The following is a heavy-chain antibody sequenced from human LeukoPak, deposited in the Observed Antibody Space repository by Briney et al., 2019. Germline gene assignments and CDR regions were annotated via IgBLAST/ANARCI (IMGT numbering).Heavy chain of an antibody. J-gene: IGHJ4*02. V-gene: IGHV3-21*01. CDR2: ISSGSSFM. D-gene: IGHD6-13*01. CDR3: ARDSAATQPFDY. Sequence: GGSLRLSCAASGFTFSRYSMNWVRQAPGKGLEWVSSISSGSSFMYYADSVKGRFTISRDNAKNSLYLQMNSLRAEDTAVYYCARDSAATQPFDYWGQGTLVTVSS. CDR1: GFTFSRYS.